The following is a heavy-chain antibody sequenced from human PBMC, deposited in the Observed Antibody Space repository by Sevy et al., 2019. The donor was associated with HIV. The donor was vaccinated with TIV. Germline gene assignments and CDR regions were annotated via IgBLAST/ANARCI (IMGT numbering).Heavy chain of an antibody. V-gene: IGHV3-23*01. D-gene: IGHD2-8*01. CDR1: GFTFSKYS. J-gene: IGHJ4*02. CDR3: AREGCTKPHDY. CDR2: LSFGCGEI. Sequence: GGSLRLSCAASGFTFSKYSMSWVRQPPGKGLEWVSTLSFGCGEINHADSVKGRFTISRDNSKSSVYLQMNSLRPEDTAVYYCAREGCTKPHDYWGQGTLVTVSS.